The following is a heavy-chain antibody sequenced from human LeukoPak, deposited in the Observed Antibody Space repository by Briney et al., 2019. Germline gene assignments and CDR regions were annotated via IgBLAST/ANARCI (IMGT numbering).Heavy chain of an antibody. J-gene: IGHJ6*04. CDR1: GYVLTG. V-gene: IGHV1-18*01. Sequence: ASVKVSCNTSGYVLTGVTWVRQAPGQGLEWMGWINSYSGNTDYAQKFQGRVTLTRDTSTSTVYMDLRSLTSDDTAVYCGARAVVAGPQLLPIYMDVWGKGTTVTVSS. CDR2: INSYSGNT. D-gene: IGHD2-21*01. CDR3: ARAVVAGPQLLPIYMDV.